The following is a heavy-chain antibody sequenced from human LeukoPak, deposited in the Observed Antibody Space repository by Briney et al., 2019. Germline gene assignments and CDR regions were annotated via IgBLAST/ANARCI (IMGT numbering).Heavy chain of an antibody. D-gene: IGHD1-7*01. CDR1: GGSFSGYY. CDR3: ARGPAYRSTGTSVRRNYYYYMDV. CDR2: INHSGST. J-gene: IGHJ6*03. Sequence: SETLSLTCAVYGGSFSGYYWSWIRQPPGKGLEWIGEINHSGSTNYNPSLKSRVTISVDTSKNQFSLKLSSVTAADTAVYYCARGPAYRSTGTSVRRNYYYYMDVWGKGTTVTVSS. V-gene: IGHV4-34*01.